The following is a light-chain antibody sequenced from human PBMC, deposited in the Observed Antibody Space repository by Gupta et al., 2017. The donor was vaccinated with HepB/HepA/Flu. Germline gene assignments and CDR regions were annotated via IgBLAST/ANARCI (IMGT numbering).Light chain of an antibody. Sequence: SYVLTPPPSVSVAPGETSTITCGGNNVGTQEVHWYQQHPGQAPVLVMSYEGDRPSGIPERVSGYKAGNKATLKITRVEAGDEADDYCQVLHTHIGKYVFGTGTKVTVL. CDR1: NVGTQE. J-gene: IGLJ1*01. CDR2: YEG. V-gene: IGLV3-21*04. CDR3: QVLHTHIGKYV.